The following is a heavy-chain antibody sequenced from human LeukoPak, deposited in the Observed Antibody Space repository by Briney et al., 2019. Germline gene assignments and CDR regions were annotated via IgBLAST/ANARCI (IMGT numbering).Heavy chain of an antibody. J-gene: IGHJ4*02. D-gene: IGHD6-13*01. V-gene: IGHV3-30*04. Sequence: GGSLRLSCAASGFSFSSYAFHWVRQAPGKGLEWVAVISYDGSNKYYADSVKGRFTISRDNSKNTLYLQMNSLRAEDTAVYYCARDLYLGIAAASPFDYWGQGTLVTVSS. CDR1: GFSFSSYA. CDR3: ARDLYLGIAAASPFDY. CDR2: ISYDGSNK.